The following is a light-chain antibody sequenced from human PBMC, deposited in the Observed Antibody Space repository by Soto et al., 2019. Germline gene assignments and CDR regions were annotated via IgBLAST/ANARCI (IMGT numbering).Light chain of an antibody. V-gene: IGKV3-20*01. Sequence: EIVLTQSPGTLSLSPGERSTLSCRAIQSVSNNYLAWYQQKPGQAPRLLIHGASNRATGIPDRLSGSGSGTDFTLTISRLEPEDFAVYYCQQYGSSVTFGQGTRLEIK. J-gene: IGKJ5*01. CDR1: QSVSNNY. CDR3: QQYGSSVT. CDR2: GAS.